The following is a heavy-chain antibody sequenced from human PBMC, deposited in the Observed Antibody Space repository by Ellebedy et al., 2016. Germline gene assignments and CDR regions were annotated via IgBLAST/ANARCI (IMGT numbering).Heavy chain of an antibody. CDR2: IITILGKA. CDR3: ASRGLQGGVDI. J-gene: IGHJ6*02. Sequence: ASVKVSCKASGHTFSNHSMHWVRQAPGQGLVWMGGIITILGKATYAQKFHGRVTITADEETNTAYMELSNLKSDDSAVYYCASRGLQGGVDIWGQGTTVIVSS. V-gene: IGHV1-69*13. D-gene: IGHD3-10*01. CDR1: GHTFSNHS.